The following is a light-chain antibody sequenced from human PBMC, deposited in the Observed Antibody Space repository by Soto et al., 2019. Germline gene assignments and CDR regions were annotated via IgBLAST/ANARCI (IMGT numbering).Light chain of an antibody. J-gene: IGKJ4*01. CDR2: ATS. V-gene: IGKV3-15*01. CDR3: QQYGDWHLT. Sequence: EIVVTQSPATLSVCPGERATLSCRASQSGGNNFAWYQQKPGQAPRLLIFATSTRATGVPARFSGSGSGTEFTLTISSLQSEDFADYYCQQYGDWHLTFGGGAKVEIE. CDR1: QSGGNN.